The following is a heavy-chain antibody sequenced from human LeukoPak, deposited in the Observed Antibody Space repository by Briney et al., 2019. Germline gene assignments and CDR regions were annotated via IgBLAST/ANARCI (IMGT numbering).Heavy chain of an antibody. CDR2: IYSGGST. CDR1: GFTFDDYG. D-gene: IGHD3-22*01. CDR3: ARKHYYDSSGFFPPMDY. Sequence: PGGSLRLSCAASGFTFDDYGMSWVRQAPGKGLEWVSVIYSGGSTFYADSVKGRFTISRDNSKNTLYLQMNSLRAEDTAVYYCARKHYYDSSGFFPPMDYWGQGTLVTVSS. J-gene: IGHJ4*02. V-gene: IGHV3-66*01.